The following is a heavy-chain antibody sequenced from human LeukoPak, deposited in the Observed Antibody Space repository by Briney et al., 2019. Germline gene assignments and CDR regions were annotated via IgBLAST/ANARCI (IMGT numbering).Heavy chain of an antibody. Sequence: SETLSLTCTVSGVSISSSSYYWGWIRQPPGKGLEWIGNIYYSGSTYYNPSLKSRVTMSVDTSKNQFSLKLSSVTAADTAVYYCARDGRYSGYDSFDYWGQGTLVTVSS. CDR2: IYYSGST. CDR1: GVSISSSSYY. CDR3: ARDGRYSGYDSFDY. D-gene: IGHD5-12*01. J-gene: IGHJ4*02. V-gene: IGHV4-39*07.